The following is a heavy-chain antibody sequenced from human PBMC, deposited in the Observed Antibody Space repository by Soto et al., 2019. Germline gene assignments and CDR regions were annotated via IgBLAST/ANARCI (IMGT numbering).Heavy chain of an antibody. CDR2: IYYSGST. D-gene: IGHD1-1*01. Sequence: QLQLQESGPGLVKPSETLSLTCTVSGGSISSSSYYWGWIRQPPGKGLEWIGSIYYSGSTYYNPSLTSRVTISVDTSKNQFSLKLSSVTAADTAVYYCARRNWALYYFDYWGQGTLVNVSS. CDR3: ARRNWALYYFDY. J-gene: IGHJ4*02. CDR1: GGSISSSSYY. V-gene: IGHV4-39*01.